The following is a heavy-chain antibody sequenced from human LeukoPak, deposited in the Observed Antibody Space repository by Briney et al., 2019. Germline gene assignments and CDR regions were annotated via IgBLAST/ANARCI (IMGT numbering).Heavy chain of an antibody. CDR2: INHEGSEK. Sequence: GGPLLLSCAASGFRFGSYWMGGVRQAPGKGREGVANINHEGSEKYHVDSVTGRFSISRDNAKNSLSLQMNSLRADDTAVYFCARHHRDGYDYYGSGDAFDIWGQGTMVTVSS. D-gene: IGHD5-24*01. CDR1: GFRFGSYW. CDR3: ARHHRDGYDYYGSGDAFDI. V-gene: IGHV3-7*01. J-gene: IGHJ3*02.